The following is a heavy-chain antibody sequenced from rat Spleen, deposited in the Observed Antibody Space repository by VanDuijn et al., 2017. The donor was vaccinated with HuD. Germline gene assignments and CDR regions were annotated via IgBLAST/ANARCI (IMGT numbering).Heavy chain of an antibody. CDR3: AREGYYSYYFDY. V-gene: IGHV2S12*01. J-gene: IGHJ2*01. Sequence: QVQLKESGPGLVQPSQTLSLTCTVSGFSLSAFHVHWVRQPPGKGLEWIAAISSGGSTYYNSALRSRLSISRDTSKSQVFLKMNSLQTEDTATYYCAREGYYSYYFDYWGQGVMVTVSS. CDR1: GFSLSAFH. CDR2: ISSGGST. D-gene: IGHD1-1*01.